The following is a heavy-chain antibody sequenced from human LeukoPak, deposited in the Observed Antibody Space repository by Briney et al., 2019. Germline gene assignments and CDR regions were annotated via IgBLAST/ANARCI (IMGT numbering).Heavy chain of an antibody. D-gene: IGHD6-19*01. Sequence: GRSLRLSCAASGFTFSSYAMHWVRQAPGKGLEWVAVISYDGSNKYYADSVKGRFTISRDNSKNTLYLQMNSLRAEDTAVYYCARDPPGIAVAGLDYWGQGTLVTASS. V-gene: IGHV3-30-3*01. CDR2: ISYDGSNK. CDR1: GFTFSSYA. J-gene: IGHJ4*02. CDR3: ARDPPGIAVAGLDY.